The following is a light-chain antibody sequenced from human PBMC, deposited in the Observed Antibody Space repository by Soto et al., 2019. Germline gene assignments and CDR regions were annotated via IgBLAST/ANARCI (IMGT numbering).Light chain of an antibody. J-gene: IGKJ1*01. V-gene: IGKV3-20*01. CDR3: QQYGSSLT. CDR2: GAS. Sequence: DIVLTQSPGALSLSPWESARLSCRASQSASSSYLAWYQQRPGQAPRLLIYGASSRATGIPDRFSGSGSGTDFTLTISRLEPEDFAVHYCQQYGSSLTFGQGTKVDIK. CDR1: QSASSSY.